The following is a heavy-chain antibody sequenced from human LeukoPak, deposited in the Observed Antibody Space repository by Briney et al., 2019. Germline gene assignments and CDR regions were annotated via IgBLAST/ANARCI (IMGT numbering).Heavy chain of an antibody. J-gene: IGHJ3*02. CDR1: GYSFSGYY. D-gene: IGHD1-26*01. CDR2: INPSSGGT. Sequence: ASVKVSCKASGYSFSGYYMHWVRQAPGQGFEWMGWINPSSGGTNYAQKFQGWVTMTRDTSISTAYMELTRLRSDDTAVYYCASSKSGTDAFDIWGQGTMVTVSS. V-gene: IGHV1-2*04. CDR3: ASSKSGTDAFDI.